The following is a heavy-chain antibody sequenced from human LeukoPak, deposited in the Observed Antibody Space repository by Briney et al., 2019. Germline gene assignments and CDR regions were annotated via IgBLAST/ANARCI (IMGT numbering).Heavy chain of an antibody. V-gene: IGHV1-69*05. Sequence: SVKVSCKASGGTFSSYAISWVRQAPGQGLEWVGGIIPIFGTANYAQKFQGRVTITTDESTSTAYMELSSLRSEDTAVYYCARGDIVLMVYAPSSSWFDPWGQGTLVTVSS. CDR2: IIPIFGTA. J-gene: IGHJ5*02. D-gene: IGHD2-8*01. CDR1: GGTFSSYA. CDR3: ARGDIVLMVYAPSSSWFDP.